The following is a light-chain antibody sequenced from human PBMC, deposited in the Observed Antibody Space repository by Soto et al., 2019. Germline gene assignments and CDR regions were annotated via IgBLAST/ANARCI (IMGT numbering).Light chain of an antibody. CDR3: SSYTSSSIDYV. Sequence: QSALTQPASVSRSPGQSITISCTGTSSYVGGYNYVSWYQQHPGKAPKLMIYEVSNRPSGVSNRFSGSKSGNTASLTISGLQAEDEADYYCSSYTSSSIDYVFGTGTKLTVL. CDR2: EVS. J-gene: IGLJ1*01. CDR1: SSYVGGYNY. V-gene: IGLV2-14*01.